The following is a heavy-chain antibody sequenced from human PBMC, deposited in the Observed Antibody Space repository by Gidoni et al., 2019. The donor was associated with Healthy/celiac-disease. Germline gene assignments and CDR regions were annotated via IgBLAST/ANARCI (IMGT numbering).Heavy chain of an antibody. CDR3: ARDGGFGELLPNYYYGMDV. CDR2: ISSSSSYI. CDR1: GCTFSSYS. J-gene: IGHJ6*02. Sequence: EVQLVESGGGLVKPGGSLRLSCSASGCTFSSYSRNWVRQAPGKGLEWVSSISSSSSYIYYADSVKGRFTISRDNAKNSLYLQMNSLRAEDTAVYYCARDGGFGELLPNYYYGMDVWGQGTTVTVSS. D-gene: IGHD3-10*01. V-gene: IGHV3-21*01.